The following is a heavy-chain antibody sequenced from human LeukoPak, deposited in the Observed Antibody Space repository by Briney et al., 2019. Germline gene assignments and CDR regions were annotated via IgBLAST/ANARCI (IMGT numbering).Heavy chain of an antibody. D-gene: IGHD5-24*01. Sequence: GGSLRLSCAASGFTFSSYAMSWVRQAPGKGLEWVSSITGSGGTAYYSDSVKGRFTSSRDNSKNTLYLQMNSLRAEDTAVYYCAKDPERWLQLRLGFSDWGQGTLVTVSS. CDR3: AKDPERWLQLRLGFSD. J-gene: IGHJ4*02. CDR2: ITGSGGTA. V-gene: IGHV3-23*01. CDR1: GFTFSSYA.